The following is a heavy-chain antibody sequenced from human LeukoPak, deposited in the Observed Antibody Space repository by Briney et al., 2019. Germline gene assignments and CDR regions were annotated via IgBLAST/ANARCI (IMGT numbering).Heavy chain of an antibody. Sequence: GGSLRLSCAASGFTFSSYAMSWVRQAPGKGLEWVSAISGSGGSTYYADSVRGRFTISRDNSKNTLYLQMNSLRAEDTAVYYCAKVSGGGSPVGYFQHWGQGTLVTVSS. CDR1: GFTFSSYA. D-gene: IGHD2-15*01. V-gene: IGHV3-23*01. CDR2: ISGSGGST. CDR3: AKVSGGGSPVGYFQH. J-gene: IGHJ1*01.